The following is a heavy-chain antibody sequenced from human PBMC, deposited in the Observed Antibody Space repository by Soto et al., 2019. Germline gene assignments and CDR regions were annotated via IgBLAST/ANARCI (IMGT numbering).Heavy chain of an antibody. Sequence: SETLSLTCAVYGGSFSGYYWSWIRQPPGKGLEWIGEINHSGSTNYNPSLKSRVTISVDTSKNQFSLKLSSVTAADTAVYYCARGEAEAFDIVLVVAATRNWFDPSGQGTLLTVSS. J-gene: IGHJ5*02. CDR2: INHSGST. CDR3: ARGEAEAFDIVLVVAATRNWFDP. CDR1: GGSFSGYY. V-gene: IGHV4-34*01. D-gene: IGHD2-15*01.